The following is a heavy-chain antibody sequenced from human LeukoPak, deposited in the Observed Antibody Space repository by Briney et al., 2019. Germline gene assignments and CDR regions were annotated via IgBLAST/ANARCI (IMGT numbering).Heavy chain of an antibody. J-gene: IGHJ4*02. CDR1: GGSFSGYY. D-gene: IGHD3-22*01. V-gene: IGHV4-34*01. Sequence: SETLSLTCAVYGGSFSGYYWSWIRQPPGKGLEWIGEINHNGSTNYNPSLKSRVTISVDTSKNQFSLKLSSVTAADTAVYYCARLGSYYYDSSGYGYWGQGTLVTVSS. CDR2: INHNGST. CDR3: ARLGSYYYDSSGYGY.